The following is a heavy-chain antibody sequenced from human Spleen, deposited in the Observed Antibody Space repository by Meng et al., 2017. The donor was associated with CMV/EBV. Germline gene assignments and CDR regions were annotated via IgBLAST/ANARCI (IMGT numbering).Heavy chain of an antibody. Sequence: LRLSCTVSGGSISSGGYYWSWIRQHPGKGLEWIGYIYYSGSTYCNPSLKSRVTISVDTSKNQFSLKLSSVTAADTAVYYCARRSALPYNYGFRYYFDYWGQGTLVTVSS. J-gene: IGHJ4*02. D-gene: IGHD3-10*01. V-gene: IGHV4-31*03. CDR2: IYYSGST. CDR3: ARRSALPYNYGFRYYFDY. CDR1: GGSISSGGYY.